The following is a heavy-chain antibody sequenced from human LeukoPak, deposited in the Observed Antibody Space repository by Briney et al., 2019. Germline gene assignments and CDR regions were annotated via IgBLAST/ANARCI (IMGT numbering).Heavy chain of an antibody. CDR2: IKQDGSEK. Sequence: PGGFLRLSCAGSGFTFSNYFMSWVRQAPGKGLEWVANIKQDGSEKNYVESVKGRFTISRDNAKNSLYLRMNGLRVEDTAVYYCARGDLVDPWGQGTLVTVSS. CDR3: ARGDLVDP. CDR1: GFTFSNYF. D-gene: IGHD3/OR15-3a*01. J-gene: IGHJ5*02. V-gene: IGHV3-7*01.